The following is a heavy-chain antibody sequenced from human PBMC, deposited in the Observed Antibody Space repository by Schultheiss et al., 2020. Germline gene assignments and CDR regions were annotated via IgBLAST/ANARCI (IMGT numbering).Heavy chain of an antibody. D-gene: IGHD6-13*01. J-gene: IGHJ4*02. Sequence: GGSLRLSCAASGFTFTSSEMNWVRQAPGKGLEWLSYISGSGRTIYYADSVKGRFTISRDNAKNSLYLQMDSLRVEDTALYYCARDPSAAGPDYYFDYWGRGTLVTVAS. V-gene: IGHV3-48*03. CDR3: ARDPSAAGPDYYFDY. CDR1: GFTFTSSE. CDR2: ISGSGRTI.